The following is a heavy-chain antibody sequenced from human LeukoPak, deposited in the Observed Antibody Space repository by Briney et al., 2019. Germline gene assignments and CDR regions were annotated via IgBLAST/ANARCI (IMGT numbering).Heavy chain of an antibody. CDR1: GGSFSGYY. V-gene: IGHV4-34*01. CDR3: ARELVDYDFWSGYYPKYYFDY. D-gene: IGHD3-3*01. CDR2: INHSGST. Sequence: PSETLSLTCAVYGGSFSGYYWSWIRQPPGTGLEWIGEINHSGSTNYNPSLKSRVTISVDTSKNQFSLKLSSVTAADTAVYYCARELVDYDFWSGYYPKYYFDYWGQGTLVTVSS. J-gene: IGHJ4*02.